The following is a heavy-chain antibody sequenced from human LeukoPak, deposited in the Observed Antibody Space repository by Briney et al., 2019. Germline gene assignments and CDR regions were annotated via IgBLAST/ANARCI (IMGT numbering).Heavy chain of an antibody. V-gene: IGHV1-46*01. CDR1: GYTFTSYY. D-gene: IGHD5-24*01. CDR3: ARGGPPGVVATTDAFDI. J-gene: IGHJ3*02. CDR2: INPSGGST. Sequence: ASVKVSCKASGYTFTSYYMHWVRQAPGQGLEWMGIINPSGGSTSYAQKFQGRVTMTRDTSTSTVYMELSSLRSEDTAVYYCARGGPPGVVATTDAFDIWGQGTMVTVSS.